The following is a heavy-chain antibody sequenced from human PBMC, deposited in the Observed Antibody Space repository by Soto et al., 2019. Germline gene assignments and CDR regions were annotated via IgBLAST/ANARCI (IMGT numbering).Heavy chain of an antibody. J-gene: IGHJ6*02. Sequence: GGSLRLSCAASGFTFSGSAMHWVRQASGKGLEWVGRIRSKANSYATAYAASVKGRFTISRDDSKNTAYLQMNSLKTEDTAVYYCTSLLSSSYGMDVWGHGTTVTVSS. CDR2: IRSKANSYAT. CDR3: TSLLSSSYGMDV. D-gene: IGHD6-6*01. CDR1: GFTFSGSA. V-gene: IGHV3-73*01.